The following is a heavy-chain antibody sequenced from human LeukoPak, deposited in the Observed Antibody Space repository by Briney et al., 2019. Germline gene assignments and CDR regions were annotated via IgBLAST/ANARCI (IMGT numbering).Heavy chain of an antibody. CDR1: GGTFSSYA. Sequence: SVKVSCKASGGTFSSYAISWVRQAPGQGLEWMGGIIPIFGTANYAQKFQGRVAITADESTSTGYMELSSLRSEDTAVYYCASKRGYSYGLDYWGQGTLVTVSS. CDR3: ASKRGYSYGLDY. CDR2: IIPIFGTA. V-gene: IGHV1-69*13. J-gene: IGHJ4*02. D-gene: IGHD5-18*01.